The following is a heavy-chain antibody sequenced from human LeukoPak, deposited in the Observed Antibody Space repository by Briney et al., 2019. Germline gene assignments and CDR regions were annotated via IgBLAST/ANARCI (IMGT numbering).Heavy chain of an antibody. CDR2: TSCDESNK. CDR1: GFTFSTYS. V-gene: IGHV3-30*04. D-gene: IGHD3-3*01. CDR3: ARGVTNDFWSGYGWFDP. Sequence: GRSLRLSCAVSGFTFSTYSMHWVRQAPGKGLEWVALTSCDESNKFYAHSVKGRFTISRDNSKNTLYLQMNSLKSEDTGVYYCARGVTNDFWSGYGWFDPWGQGTLVTVSS. J-gene: IGHJ5*02.